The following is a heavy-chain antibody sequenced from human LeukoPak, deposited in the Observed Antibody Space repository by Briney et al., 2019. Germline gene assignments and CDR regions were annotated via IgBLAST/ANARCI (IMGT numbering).Heavy chain of an antibody. D-gene: IGHD6-6*01. Sequence: ALVKVSCKTSGYTFTSYDINWVRQATGQGLEWMGWMNPNSGNTGYAQKFQGRVTMTRNTSISTAYMDLSSLTSEDTAVYYCAIGKLASRRGSWFDPWGQGTLVTVSS. CDR1: GYTFTSYD. CDR3: AIGKLASRRGSWFDP. J-gene: IGHJ5*02. V-gene: IGHV1-8*02. CDR2: MNPNSGNT.